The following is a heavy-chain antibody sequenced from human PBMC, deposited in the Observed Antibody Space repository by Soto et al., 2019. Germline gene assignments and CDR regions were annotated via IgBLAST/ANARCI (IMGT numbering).Heavy chain of an antibody. CDR2: IGGSGGNT. V-gene: IGHV3-23*01. Sequence: EVQLLESGGGLVQPGGSLRLSCAASGFTFSSYAMSWVRQAPGKGLEWVSAIGGSGGNTYYADSVKGRFTISRDNSSTTLELQMNSLSAEDTALYYCAKEGVTMVRGARRGYYGMDVWGQGTAVTVSS. J-gene: IGHJ6*02. CDR1: GFTFSSYA. D-gene: IGHD3-10*01. CDR3: AKEGVTMVRGARRGYYGMDV.